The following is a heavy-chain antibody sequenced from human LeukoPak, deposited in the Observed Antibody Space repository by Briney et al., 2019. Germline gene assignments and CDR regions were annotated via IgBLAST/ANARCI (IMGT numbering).Heavy chain of an antibody. V-gene: IGHV1-18*01. Sequence: AASVKVSCKASGYSFTSHGISWVRQAPGQGLEWMGWISGYNGKTKYAQKLQGRVTMTTDTSTSTGYMELRSLISDDTAVYYCARNLGMVVTPGGIDYWGQGTLVTVSS. J-gene: IGHJ4*02. CDR2: ISGYNGKT. CDR1: GYSFTSHG. CDR3: ARNLGMVVTPGGIDY. D-gene: IGHD2-21*02.